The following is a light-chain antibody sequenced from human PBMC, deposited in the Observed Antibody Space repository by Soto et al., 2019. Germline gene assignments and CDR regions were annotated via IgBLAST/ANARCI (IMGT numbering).Light chain of an antibody. J-gene: IGKJ1*01. CDR1: QSISRN. V-gene: IGKV3-15*01. CDR3: HQYENWPKT. CDR2: GAS. Sequence: EIVMTQSPPTLYVSPGERYTLSCRASQSISRNLAWFQQKPGQAPSLLIFGASTRAAGIPARFSGSGSGTEFSLTISGLQSEEFAVYFCHQYENWPKTFGQGTKVDIK.